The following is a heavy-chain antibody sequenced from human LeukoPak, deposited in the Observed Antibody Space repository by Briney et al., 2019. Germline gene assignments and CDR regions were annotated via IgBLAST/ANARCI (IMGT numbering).Heavy chain of an antibody. CDR2: TYYRSKWYN. V-gene: IGHV6-1*01. CDR3: ARADYYDSSGYYFDY. D-gene: IGHD3-22*01. CDR1: GASVSSNSAA. Sequence: SQTLSRTCAISGASVSSNSAAWHWIRQFPSRGLDWLGRTYYRSKWYNDYAVSVKSRITINPDTSKTQFSLQLNSVTPEDTAVYYCARADYYDSSGYYFDYWGQGTLVTVSS. J-gene: IGHJ4*02.